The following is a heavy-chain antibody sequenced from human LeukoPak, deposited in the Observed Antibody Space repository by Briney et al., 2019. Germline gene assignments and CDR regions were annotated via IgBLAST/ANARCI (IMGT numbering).Heavy chain of an antibody. D-gene: IGHD3-10*01. V-gene: IGHV4-61*01. Sequence: PSETLSLTCTVSGGSISSSSYYWSWIRQPPGKGLEWIGYIYYSGTTNYNPSLKSRVTISVDTSKNQFSLKLSSVTAADTAVYYCARGVSYYYFDHWGQGTLVTVSS. J-gene: IGHJ4*02. CDR3: ARGVSYYYFDH. CDR2: IYYSGTT. CDR1: GGSISSSSYY.